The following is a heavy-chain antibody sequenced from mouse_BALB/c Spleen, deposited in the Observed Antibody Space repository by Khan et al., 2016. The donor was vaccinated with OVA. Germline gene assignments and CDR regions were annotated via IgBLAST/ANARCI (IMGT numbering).Heavy chain of an antibody. J-gene: IGHJ3*01. D-gene: IGHD2-1*01. CDR3: TRRGLYGIVAY. CDR2: INPSTGYT. Sequence: QIQLVQSGAELAQPGASVKMSCQTSGYTFTTYWMHWVKQRPGQGLEWIGYINPSTGYTEYNQRFKDKATLTTDTSSSTAYIQLSRLTSEDSAVYYWTRRGLYGIVAYWGQGTLVTVSA. CDR1: GYTFTTYW. V-gene: IGHV1-7*01.